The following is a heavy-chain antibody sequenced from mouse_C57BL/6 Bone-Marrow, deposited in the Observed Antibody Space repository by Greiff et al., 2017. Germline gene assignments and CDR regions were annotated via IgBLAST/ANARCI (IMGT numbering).Heavy chain of an antibody. CDR3: ARQDYDYDDGAYYFDY. CDR1: GFTFSDYG. CDR2: ISRGSSTI. Sequence: EVKLMESGGGLVKPGGSLKLSCAASGFTFSDYGMHWVRQAPEKGLEWVAYISRGSSTIYYADTVKGRFTISRDNAKNTLFLQMTSLRSEDTAMYYCARQDYDYDDGAYYFDYWGQGTTLTVSS. D-gene: IGHD2-4*01. J-gene: IGHJ2*01. V-gene: IGHV5-17*01.